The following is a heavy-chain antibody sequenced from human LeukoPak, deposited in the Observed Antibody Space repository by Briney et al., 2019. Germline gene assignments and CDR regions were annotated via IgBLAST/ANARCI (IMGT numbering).Heavy chain of an antibody. J-gene: IGHJ4*02. D-gene: IGHD2-15*01. CDR3: ARGGPYCSRGSCAVRY. CDR2: IKQDGSEK. V-gene: IGHV3-7*03. Sequence: GGSLRLSCAASGFTFSSYWMSWVRQAPGKGLEWVANIKQDGSEKYYVDSVKGRFTISRDNAKNSLYLQMNSLRAEDTAVYYCARGGPYCSRGSCAVRYWGQGTLVTVSS. CDR1: GFTFSSYW.